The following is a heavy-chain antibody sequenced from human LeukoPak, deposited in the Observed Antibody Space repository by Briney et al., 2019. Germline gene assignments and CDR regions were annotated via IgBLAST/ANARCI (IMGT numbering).Heavy chain of an antibody. J-gene: IGHJ4*02. V-gene: IGHV3-23*01. CDR3: AKDRIAVAGTGPIGFDY. Sequence: GGSLRLSCAASGFTFSSYAMSWVRQAPGKGLEWVSAISGSGGSTYYADSVKGRFTISRDNSKNTLYLQMNSLRAEDTAVYYCAKDRIAVAGTGPIGFDYWGQGTLVTVSS. D-gene: IGHD6-19*01. CDR2: ISGSGGST. CDR1: GFTFSSYA.